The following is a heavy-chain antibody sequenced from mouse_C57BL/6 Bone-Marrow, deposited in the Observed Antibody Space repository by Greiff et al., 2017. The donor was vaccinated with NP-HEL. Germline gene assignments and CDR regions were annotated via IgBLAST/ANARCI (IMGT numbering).Heavy chain of an antibody. J-gene: IGHJ3*01. CDR1: GFTFSDYY. CDR2: INYDGSST. D-gene: IGHD1-1*01. Sequence: EVKLVESEGGLVQPGSSMKLSCTASGFTFSDYYMAWVRQVPDKGLEWVANINYDGSSTYYLDSLKSRFILSRDNAKNILDLQMSSLKSEDTATYYCARGYGSSYPAWFAYWGQGTLVTVSA. CDR3: ARGYGSSYPAWFAY. V-gene: IGHV5-16*01.